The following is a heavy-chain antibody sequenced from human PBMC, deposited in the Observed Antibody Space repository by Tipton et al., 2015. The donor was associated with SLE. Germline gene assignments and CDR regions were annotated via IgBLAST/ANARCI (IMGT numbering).Heavy chain of an antibody. CDR1: GYSFSSNW. Sequence: QLVQSGAEVKKPGESLKISCKGSGYSFSSNWIGWVRQMPGKGLEWMGIIYPGDSDTRYSPSFQGQVTITADKSISTAYLQWSSLKASDTAIYYCARQWGYCNGGSCHGEGFFDSWGQGTLVTVSS. V-gene: IGHV5-51*01. CDR3: ARQWGYCNGGSCHGEGFFDS. J-gene: IGHJ4*02. D-gene: IGHD2-15*01. CDR2: IYPGDSDT.